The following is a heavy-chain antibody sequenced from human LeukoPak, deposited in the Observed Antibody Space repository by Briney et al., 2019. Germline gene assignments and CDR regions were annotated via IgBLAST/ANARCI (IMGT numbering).Heavy chain of an antibody. J-gene: IGHJ4*02. V-gene: IGHV3-7*01. CDR1: GFTFSNYR. CDR2: INQDGSQT. D-gene: IGHD4-11*01. CDR3: ARWRGQQSEFDL. Sequence: PGGSLRLSCAASGFTFSNYRISWVRKPPGKGLDWVAHINQDGSQTSYVDSVKGRFTISRDNAKSALYLQMNSLRAEDTAVYYCARWRGQQSEFDLWGQGNLVSVSS.